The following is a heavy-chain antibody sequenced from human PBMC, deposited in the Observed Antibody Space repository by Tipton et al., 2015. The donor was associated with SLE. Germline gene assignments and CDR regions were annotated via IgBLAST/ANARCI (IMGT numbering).Heavy chain of an antibody. CDR2: INHSGST. CDR3: TRGQHQLGRFDP. J-gene: IGHJ5*02. D-gene: IGHD1-1*01. Sequence: TLSLTCAVYGGFFSGYYWSWIRQPPGKGLEWIGEINHSGSTNYNPSLKSRGTISVDTSKNQFSLKLTSVTAADTAVYYCTRGQHQLGRFDPWGQGTLVTVSS. V-gene: IGHV4-34*01. CDR1: GGFFSGYY.